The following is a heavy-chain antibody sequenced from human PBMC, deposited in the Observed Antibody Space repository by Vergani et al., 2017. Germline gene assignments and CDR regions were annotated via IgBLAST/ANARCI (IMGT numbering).Heavy chain of an antibody. V-gene: IGHV1-69*06. CDR3: ARLKWCSSTSCTDDY. CDR1: GVTFSSYA. J-gene: IGHJ4*02. D-gene: IGHD2-2*01. CDR2: IIPVFGKA. Sequence: QVQLVQSGAEVKKPGSSVKVSCKASGVTFSSYAISWVRQAPGQGLEWMGGIIPVFGKANYEQKFQGRFTITADKSTSTAYIELSSLRAEDTAVYYCARLKWCSSTSCTDDYWGQGTLVTVSS.